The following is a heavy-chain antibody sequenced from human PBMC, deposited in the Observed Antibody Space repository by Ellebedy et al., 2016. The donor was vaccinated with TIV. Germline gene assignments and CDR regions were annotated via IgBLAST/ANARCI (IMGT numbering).Heavy chain of an antibody. Sequence: GSLRLSXAVSGASISSSNYWNWVRQPPGEGLEWIGEISHSGNTKYNPSLKSRVTISMDKSKNQFSLKVTSVIAADTAVYYCARSSGFFSLDYWGQGTLVTVSS. CDR3: ARSSGFFSLDY. CDR2: ISHSGNT. CDR1: GASISSSNY. V-gene: IGHV4-4*02. J-gene: IGHJ4*02. D-gene: IGHD3-22*01.